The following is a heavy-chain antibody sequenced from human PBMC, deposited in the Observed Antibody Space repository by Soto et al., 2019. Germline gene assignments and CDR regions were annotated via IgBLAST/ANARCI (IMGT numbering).Heavy chain of an antibody. Sequence: GGSLRLSCAASGFTFSSYAMSWVRQAPWKGLEWVSAISGSGGSTYYADSVKGRFTISRDNSKNTLYLQMNSLRAEDTAVYYCAKVESSGWSVYYYYGMDVWGQGTTVTVSS. CDR2: ISGSGGST. V-gene: IGHV3-23*01. J-gene: IGHJ6*02. CDR3: AKVESSGWSVYYYYGMDV. CDR1: GFTFSSYA. D-gene: IGHD6-19*01.